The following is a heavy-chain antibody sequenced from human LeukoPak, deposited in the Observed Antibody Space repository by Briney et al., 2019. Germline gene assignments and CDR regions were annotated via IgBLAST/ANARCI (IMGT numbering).Heavy chain of an antibody. CDR3: AKDHRYSSGWHDY. Sequence: SGGSLGLSCAASGFTFSSYGMHWVRQAPGKGLEWVAFIRYDGSDKYYADSVKGRFTISRDNSKNTLYLQMNSLRAEDTAVYYCAKDHRYSSGWHDYWGQGTLVTVSS. D-gene: IGHD6-19*01. CDR2: IRYDGSDK. J-gene: IGHJ4*02. V-gene: IGHV3-30*02. CDR1: GFTFSSYG.